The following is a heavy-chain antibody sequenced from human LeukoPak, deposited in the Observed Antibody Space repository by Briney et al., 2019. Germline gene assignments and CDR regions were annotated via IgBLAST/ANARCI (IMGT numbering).Heavy chain of an antibody. V-gene: IGHV3-23*01. J-gene: IGHJ4*02. CDR2: ISDNGGGT. Sequence: GGSLRLSCVASGFIFRNYAMSWVRQAPGEGLEWVSGISDNGGGTYYADSVKGRFTISRDSSKNTLYLQMNSLRAEDTAVYYCAKDREVVVTANTDYWGQGTLVTVSS. D-gene: IGHD2-21*02. CDR3: AKDREVVVTANTDY. CDR1: GFIFRNYA.